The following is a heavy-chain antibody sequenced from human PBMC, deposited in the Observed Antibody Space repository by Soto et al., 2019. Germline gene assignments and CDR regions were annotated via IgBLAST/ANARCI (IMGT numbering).Heavy chain of an antibody. J-gene: IGHJ3*01. CDR2: IGGRGNSA. CDR3: VREGRGSFDF. V-gene: IGHV3-23*01. D-gene: IGHD5-12*01. CDR1: GFIFTNYA. Sequence: GGSLRLSCAASGFIFTNYAINCFRQAPVKGLEWVSVIGGRGNSAYYADSVQGRFTISRDNSKNTLSLQMSSLTADDTAIYYCVREGRGSFDFWGRGTMVTVSS.